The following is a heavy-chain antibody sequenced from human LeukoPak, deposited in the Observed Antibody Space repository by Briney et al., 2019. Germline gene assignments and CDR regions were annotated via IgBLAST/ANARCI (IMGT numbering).Heavy chain of an antibody. D-gene: IGHD2-2*01. V-gene: IGHV1-2*02. Sequence: ASVKVSCKASGYTFTGYYMHWVRQAPGQGLEWMGWINPNSGGTNYAQKFQGRVTMTRDTSISTAYMELSRLRSDDTAVYYCARSDIPFDSVFDYWGQGTLVTVSS. J-gene: IGHJ4*02. CDR2: INPNSGGT. CDR3: ARSDIPFDSVFDY. CDR1: GYTFTGYY.